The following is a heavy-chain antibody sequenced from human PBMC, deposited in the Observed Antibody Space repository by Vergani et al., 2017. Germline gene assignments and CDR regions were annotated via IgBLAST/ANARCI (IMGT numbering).Heavy chain of an antibody. V-gene: IGHV1-69*12. D-gene: IGHD3-9*01. CDR1: GGTFSSYA. J-gene: IGHJ6*02. CDR3: ARYMHYDTYYYYGMDV. CDR2: IIPIFGTA. Sequence: QVQLVQSGAEVKKPGSSVKVSCKASGGTFSSYAISWVRQAPGQGLEWMGGIIPIFGTANYAQKFQGRVTITADDSTSTAYMEMSSLRSEDTAVYYCARYMHYDTYYYYGMDVWGQGTTVTVSS.